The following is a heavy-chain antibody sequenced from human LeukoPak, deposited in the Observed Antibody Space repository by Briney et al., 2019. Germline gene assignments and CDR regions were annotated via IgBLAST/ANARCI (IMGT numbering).Heavy chain of an antibody. CDR3: ARGKVRVWSYFDY. CDR1: GYTFTSYA. D-gene: IGHD3-10*01. CDR2: INAGNGNT. J-gene: IGHJ4*02. V-gene: IGHV1-3*01. Sequence: ASVKVSCKASGYTFTSYAMHWVRQAPGQRLEWMGWINAGNGNTKYSQEFQGRVTMTTDTSTSTAYMELRSLRSDDTAVYYCARGKVRVWSYFDYWGQGTLVTVSS.